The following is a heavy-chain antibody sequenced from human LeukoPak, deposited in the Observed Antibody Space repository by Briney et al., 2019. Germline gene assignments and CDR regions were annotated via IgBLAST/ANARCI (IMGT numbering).Heavy chain of an antibody. CDR1: GFTFSNYW. D-gene: IGHD1-26*01. J-gene: IGHJ3*02. CDR3: ARDSWEVQNAFDI. CDR2: INQHGSEK. Sequence: GGSLRLSSAASGFTFSNYWMSWVRQAPGKRLEWVSNINQHGSEKYYVDSVKGRFTISRDNAKNSLFLQMNSLRAEDTAVYYCARDSWEVQNAFDIWGQGTMVTVSS. V-gene: IGHV3-7*01.